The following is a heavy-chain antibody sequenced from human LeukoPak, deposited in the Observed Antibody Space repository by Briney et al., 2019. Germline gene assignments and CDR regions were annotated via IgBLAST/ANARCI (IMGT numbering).Heavy chain of an antibody. J-gene: IGHJ4*02. CDR3: AKTGTALFDY. D-gene: IGHD1-14*01. CDR1: GFTFSSYG. Sequence: GGSLRLSCAASGFTFSSYGVHWVRQAPGKGLEWVALISYDETNKFYADSVRGRFTISRDNSKNTLYLQMNSLRTEDTAVYYCAKTGTALFDYWGQGTLVTVSS. V-gene: IGHV3-30*18. CDR2: ISYDETNK.